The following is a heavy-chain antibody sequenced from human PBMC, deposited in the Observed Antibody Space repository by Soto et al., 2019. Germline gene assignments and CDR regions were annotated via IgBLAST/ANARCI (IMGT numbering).Heavy chain of an antibody. Sequence: SVKVSCKASGYTFTGYYMHWVRQAPGQGLEWMGWINPNSGGTNYAQKFQGRVTMTRDTSISTAYMELSRLRSDDTAVYYCARDGFPLGVGWFDPWGQGTLVTVSS. CDR1: GYTFTGYY. J-gene: IGHJ5*02. V-gene: IGHV1-2*02. CDR3: ARDGFPLGVGWFDP. CDR2: INPNSGGT. D-gene: IGHD3-10*01.